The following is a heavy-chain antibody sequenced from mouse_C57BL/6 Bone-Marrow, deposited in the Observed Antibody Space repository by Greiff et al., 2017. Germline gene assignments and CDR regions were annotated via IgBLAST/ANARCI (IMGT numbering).Heavy chain of an antibody. D-gene: IGHD4-1*01. CDR2: IDPSDSYT. CDR3: ARGANGDYFDY. J-gene: IGHJ2*01. Sequence: QVQLQQPGAALVMPGASVKLSCKASGYPFTSYWMHWVKQRPGQGLEWIGEIDPSDSYTNYNQKFKGKSTLTVDKSSSTAYMQLSSLTSEDSAVYYCARGANGDYFDYWGQGTTLTVSS. CDR1: GYPFTSYW. V-gene: IGHV1-69*01.